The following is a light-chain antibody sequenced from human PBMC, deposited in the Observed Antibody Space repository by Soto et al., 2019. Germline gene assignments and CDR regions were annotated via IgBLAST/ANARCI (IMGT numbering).Light chain of an antibody. CDR1: QSLSSD. J-gene: IGKJ1*01. Sequence: EIVMTQSPATLSVSPGERATLSCRASQSLSSDLAWYQQKVGQAPRLLIYGASTRATGIPAGYSGSGSGTEFNFTISSLQSEDFAVYYCQQYNKWPRTFGQGTKVDIK. CDR3: QQYNKWPRT. CDR2: GAS. V-gene: IGKV3-15*01.